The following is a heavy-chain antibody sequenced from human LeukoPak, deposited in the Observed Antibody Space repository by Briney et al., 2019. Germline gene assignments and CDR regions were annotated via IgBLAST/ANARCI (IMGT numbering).Heavy chain of an antibody. Sequence: GGSLRLSCAASGFTFSDYYMSWIRQAPGKGLEWVSYISSSGSTIYYADPVKGRFTISRDNAKNSLYLQMNSLRAEDTAVYYCAGDEGCSSTSCYASWFDPWGQGTLVTVSS. CDR1: GFTFSDYY. D-gene: IGHD2-2*01. V-gene: IGHV3-11*01. J-gene: IGHJ5*02. CDR2: ISSSGSTI. CDR3: AGDEGCSSTSCYASWFDP.